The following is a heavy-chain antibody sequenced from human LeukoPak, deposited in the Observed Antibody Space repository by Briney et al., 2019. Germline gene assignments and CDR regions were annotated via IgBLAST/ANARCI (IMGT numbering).Heavy chain of an antibody. D-gene: IGHD3-10*01. J-gene: IGHJ4*02. V-gene: IGHV3-21*01. CDR2: ISSSSTYI. Sequence: SGGSLRLSCAASGFTFSSYIMNWARQAPGKGLEWVSSISSSSTYIHYADSVKGRFTISRGNAKNSLYLQMNSLRAEDTAVYYCARGYYYGSVSYFDYWGQGTLVTVSS. CDR3: ARGYYYGSVSYFDY. CDR1: GFTFSSYI.